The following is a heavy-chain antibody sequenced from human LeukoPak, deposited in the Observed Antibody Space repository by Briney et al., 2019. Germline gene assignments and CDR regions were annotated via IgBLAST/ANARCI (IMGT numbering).Heavy chain of an antibody. V-gene: IGHV3-33*06. D-gene: IGHD2-21*02. J-gene: IGHJ4*02. CDR1: GVTFSSSG. CDR2: IWYDGSNK. Sequence: GGSLRLSCAASGVTFSSSGMRWGRHSPATGLEWVALIWYDGSNKYYADSVKGRFTISRDNSKNTLYLQMNSLRAEDTALYYCAKDGSDCDIDYWGQGILVTVTS. CDR3: AKDGSDCDIDY.